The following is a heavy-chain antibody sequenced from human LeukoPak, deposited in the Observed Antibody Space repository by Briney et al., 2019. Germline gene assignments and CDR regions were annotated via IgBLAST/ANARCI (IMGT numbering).Heavy chain of an antibody. D-gene: IGHD6-13*01. Sequence: SEILSLTCAVYGGSFSGYYWSWIRQPPGKGLEWIGEINHSGSTNYNPSLKSRVTISVDTSKIQFSLKMSSVTAAATAVYYCARRLYSSSWALDYWGQGTLVTVSS. V-gene: IGHV4-34*01. CDR3: ARRLYSSSWALDY. J-gene: IGHJ4*02. CDR1: GGSFSGYY. CDR2: INHSGST.